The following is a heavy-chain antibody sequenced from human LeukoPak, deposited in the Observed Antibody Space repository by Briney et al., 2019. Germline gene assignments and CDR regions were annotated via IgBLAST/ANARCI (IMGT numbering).Heavy chain of an antibody. J-gene: IGHJ4*02. CDR2: ISWNSGSI. CDR1: GFTFDDYA. V-gene: IGHV3-9*01. D-gene: IGHD6-13*01. CDR3: AKDYSSSWGFFDY. Sequence: GGSLRLSCAASGFTFDDYAMHWVRQAPGKGLEWVSGISWNSGSIGYADSVKGRFTISRDNAKNSLYLQMNSLRAEDTALYYCAKDYSSSWGFFDYWGQGTLVTVSS.